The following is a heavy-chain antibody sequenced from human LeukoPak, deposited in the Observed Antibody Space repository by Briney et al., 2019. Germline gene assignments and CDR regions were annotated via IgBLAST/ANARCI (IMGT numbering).Heavy chain of an antibody. V-gene: IGHV3-7*03. Sequence: GGSLRLSCAASGFTFSTYWMSWVRQAPGKGLEWVANIKQDGSEKYYVDSVKGRFTISRDNAKNSLYLQMNSLRAEDTAVYYCARDPIPVTHGYWGQGSLVTVSS. D-gene: IGHD4-17*01. J-gene: IGHJ4*02. CDR1: GFTFSTYW. CDR3: ARDPIPVTHGY. CDR2: IKQDGSEK.